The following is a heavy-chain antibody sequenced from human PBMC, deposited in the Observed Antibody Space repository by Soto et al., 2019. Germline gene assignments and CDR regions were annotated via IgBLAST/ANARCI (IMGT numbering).Heavy chain of an antibody. CDR2: IYYSGST. CDR1: GGSISSGDYY. Sequence: ASETLSLTCTVSGGSISSGDYYWSWIRQPPGKGLEWIGYIYYSGSTYYNPSLKSRVTISVDTSKNQFSLKLSSVTAADTAVYYCARAGSYGDFDYWGQGTLVTVSS. V-gene: IGHV4-30-4*01. J-gene: IGHJ4*02. CDR3: ARAGSYGDFDY. D-gene: IGHD1-26*01.